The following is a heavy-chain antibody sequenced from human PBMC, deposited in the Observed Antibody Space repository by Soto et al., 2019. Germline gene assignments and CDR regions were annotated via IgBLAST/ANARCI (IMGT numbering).Heavy chain of an antibody. Sequence: SETLSLTCTVSGGSISSSSYYWGWIRQPPGKGLEWIGSIYYSGSTYYNPSLKSRVTISVDTSKNQFSLKLSSVTAADTAVYYCARLASSTIFGVDEIDYFDYWGQGTLVTVSS. CDR2: IYYSGST. CDR1: GGSISSSSYY. V-gene: IGHV4-39*01. CDR3: ARLASSTIFGVDEIDYFDY. J-gene: IGHJ4*02. D-gene: IGHD3-3*01.